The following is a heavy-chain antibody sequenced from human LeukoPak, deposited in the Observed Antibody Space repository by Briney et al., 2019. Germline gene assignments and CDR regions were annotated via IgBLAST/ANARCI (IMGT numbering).Heavy chain of an antibody. CDR2: ISSSGSTI. CDR3: AGNRWFGELFSFDY. Sequence: GGSLRLSCAASGFTFSDYYMGWIRQAPGKGLEWVSYISSSGSTIYYADSVKGRFTISRDNAKNSLYLQMNSLRAEDTAVYYCAGNRWFGELFSFDYWGQGTLVTVSS. CDR1: GFTFSDYY. V-gene: IGHV3-11*01. D-gene: IGHD3-10*01. J-gene: IGHJ4*02.